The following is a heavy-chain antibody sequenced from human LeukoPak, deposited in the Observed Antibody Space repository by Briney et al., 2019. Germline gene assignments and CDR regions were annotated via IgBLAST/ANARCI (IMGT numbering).Heavy chain of an antibody. CDR2: IYSSGST. CDR3: ASLTGYDAFDI. V-gene: IGHV4-4*07. CDR1: GGSISSYY. D-gene: IGHD7-27*01. J-gene: IGHJ3*02. Sequence: PSETLSLTCTVSGGSISSYYWSWIRQPAGKGLEWIGRIYSSGSTNYNSSLKSRVTMSVDTSKTQFSLKLSSVTAADTAVYYCASLTGYDAFDIWGQGTMVTVSS.